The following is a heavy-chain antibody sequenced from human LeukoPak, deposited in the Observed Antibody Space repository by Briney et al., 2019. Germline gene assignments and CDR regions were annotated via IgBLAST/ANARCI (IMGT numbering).Heavy chain of an antibody. J-gene: IGHJ4*02. CDR3: ARDRGYSYGPYYFDY. D-gene: IGHD5-18*01. CDR1: GASISSYY. V-gene: IGHV4-4*07. CDR2: IYTSGST. Sequence: SETLSLTCTVSGASISSYYWNWLRQPAGKGLEWIGRIYTSGSTNYNPSLKSRVTMSVHTSKNQFSLKLSSVTAADTAVYYCARDRGYSYGPYYFDYWGQGTLVTVSS.